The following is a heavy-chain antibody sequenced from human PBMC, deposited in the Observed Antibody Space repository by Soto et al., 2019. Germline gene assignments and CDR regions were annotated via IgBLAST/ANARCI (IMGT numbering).Heavy chain of an antibody. CDR3: ARDSFGSTSAYYYNYYGMDV. CDR2: NIPIFGTA. V-gene: IGHV1-69*06. D-gene: IGHD3-16*01. J-gene: IGHJ6*02. Sequence: ASVKVSCKASGGTFSSYAISWVRQAPGQGLEWMGGNIPIFGTANYAQKFQGRVTITADKSTSTAYMELSSLRSEDTAVYYCARDSFGSTSAYYYNYYGMDVWGQATTVTVSS. CDR1: GGTFSSYA.